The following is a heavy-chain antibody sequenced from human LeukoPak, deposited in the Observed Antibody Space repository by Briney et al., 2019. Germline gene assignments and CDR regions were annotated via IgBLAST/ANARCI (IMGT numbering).Heavy chain of an antibody. CDR3: ARVGRSGWDFDH. J-gene: IGHJ4*02. CDR2: VNNDGSSP. CDR1: GFNFSRYW. D-gene: IGHD6-19*01. Sequence: GGSLRLSCVVSGFNFSRYWMHWVRQAPGKGLVWVSRVNNDGSSPSYADSVKGRFTISRDNANNSLFLQLISLTVDDTAVYYCARVGRSGWDFDHWGQGTLVTVSS. V-gene: IGHV3-74*01.